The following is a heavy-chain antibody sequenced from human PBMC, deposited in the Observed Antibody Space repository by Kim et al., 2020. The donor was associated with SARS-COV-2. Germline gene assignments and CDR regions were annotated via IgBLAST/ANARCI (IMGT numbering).Heavy chain of an antibody. Sequence: GGSLRLSCAASGFTFSSYAMHWVRQTPGKGLEWVAVLSYDESNKYHADSVRGRFTISRDNSKSTLYLDMNSLRADDTAVYYCATEIGPDDHGDSECDHWGQGTLVTVSS. J-gene: IGHJ4*02. CDR3: ATEIGPDDHGDSECDH. D-gene: IGHD4-17*01. CDR2: LSYDESNK. V-gene: IGHV3-30-3*01. CDR1: GFTFSSYA.